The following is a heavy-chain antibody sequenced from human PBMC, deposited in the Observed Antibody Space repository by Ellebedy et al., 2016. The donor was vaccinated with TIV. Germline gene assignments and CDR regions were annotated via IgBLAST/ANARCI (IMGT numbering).Heavy chain of an antibody. CDR2: IYYNGST. D-gene: IGHD6-19*01. CDR3: ARGYSSGWYNWFDP. CDR1: GGSISSYY. Sequence: MPGGSLRLSCTVSGGSISSYYWSWIRQPPGKGLEWIGYIYYNGSTNYNPSLKSLVPISVDTSKNPFSLKLSSVTAADTAVYYCARGYSSGWYNWFDPWGQGTLVTVSS. J-gene: IGHJ5*02. V-gene: IGHV4-59*01.